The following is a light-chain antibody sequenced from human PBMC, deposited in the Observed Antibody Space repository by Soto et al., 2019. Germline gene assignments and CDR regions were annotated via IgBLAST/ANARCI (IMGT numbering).Light chain of an antibody. J-gene: IGKJ5*01. V-gene: IGKV3-20*01. Sequence: EIVVTHSPASLSLSXXEGXXXXXXXSQRVGSNYLAWFQQKPGQTPRLLISGASTRATGIPDRFSGSGSGTDFTLTINRLEPEDFAVYYCHQYGSSPHTFGQGTRLEIK. CDR1: QRVGSNY. CDR2: GAS. CDR3: HQYGSSPHT.